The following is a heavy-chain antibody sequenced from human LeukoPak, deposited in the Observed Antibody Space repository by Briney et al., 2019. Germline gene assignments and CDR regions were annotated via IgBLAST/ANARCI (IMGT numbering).Heavy chain of an antibody. CDR2: IIPIFGTA. V-gene: IGHV1-69*06. J-gene: IGHJ4*02. CDR3: ARGVVPAARGVFDY. CDR1: GGTFSSYA. D-gene: IGHD2-2*01. Sequence: SVKVSCKASGGTFSSYAINWVRQAPGQGLEWMGGIIPIFGTANYAQKFQGRVTITADKSTSTAYMELSSLRSEDTAVYYCARGVVPAARGVFDYWGQGTLVTVSS.